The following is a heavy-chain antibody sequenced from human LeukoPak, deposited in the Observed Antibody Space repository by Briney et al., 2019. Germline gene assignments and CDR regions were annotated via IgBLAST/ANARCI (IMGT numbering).Heavy chain of an antibody. D-gene: IGHD4-11*01. CDR2: VYRTGST. Sequence: SGTLSLTCAVSGGSISSSYWWSWVRQPPGKGLDWIGEVYRTGSTNYNSSLKSRVTISVDKSKNQFSLKLTSVTAADTAVYYCARITVTKGRYNWFDPWGQGTLVTVSS. CDR3: ARITVTKGRYNWFDP. CDR1: GGSISSSYW. V-gene: IGHV4-4*02. J-gene: IGHJ5*02.